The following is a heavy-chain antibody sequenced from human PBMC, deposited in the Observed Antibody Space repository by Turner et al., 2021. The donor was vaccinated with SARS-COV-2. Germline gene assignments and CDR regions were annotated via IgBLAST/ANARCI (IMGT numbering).Heavy chain of an antibody. CDR3: ARVLGRYKRAYFDY. D-gene: IGHD1-1*01. Sequence: QLQLVQCATDVHSPWPSVTFSCKASGYTFTGCQVHLLRQAPGQGLEWRSWINPSTGDTDSVKKLQDRATMTRKTSLTTALSELTSATSDENDGYYRARVLGRYKRAYFDYWGQGTMVTVSS. V-gene: IGHV1-2*02. CDR2: INPSTGDT. CDR1: GYTFTGCQ. J-gene: IGHJ4*02.